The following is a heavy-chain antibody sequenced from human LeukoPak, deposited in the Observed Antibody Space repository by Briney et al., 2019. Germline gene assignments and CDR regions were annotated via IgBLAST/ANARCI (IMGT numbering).Heavy chain of an antibody. CDR2: IYSGGST. D-gene: IGHD2-8*02. V-gene: IGHV3-66*01. Sequence: GGSLRLSCVVSGFIVSGDYMSWVRQAPGKGLEWVSVIYSGGSTYYADSVKGRFTISRDNAKNTLYLQMNSLRAEDTAVYYCARTQYGWEIFDYWGQGTLVTVSS. CDR3: ARTQYGWEIFDY. CDR1: GFIVSGDY. J-gene: IGHJ4*02.